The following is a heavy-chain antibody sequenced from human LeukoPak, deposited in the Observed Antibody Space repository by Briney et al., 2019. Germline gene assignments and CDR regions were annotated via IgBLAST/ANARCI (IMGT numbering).Heavy chain of an antibody. D-gene: IGHD3-10*01. Sequence: GGSLRLSCAASGFTFTSYSMTWVRQAPGKGLEWVSAISASGGNTYSADSVEGRFTISRDNSKNTVYLQMNSLTAEDTAVYYCAKDREVRGYYGLDVRGQGTTVTVSS. CDR1: GFTFTSYS. V-gene: IGHV3-23*01. J-gene: IGHJ6*02. CDR3: AKDREVRGYYGLDV. CDR2: ISASGGNT.